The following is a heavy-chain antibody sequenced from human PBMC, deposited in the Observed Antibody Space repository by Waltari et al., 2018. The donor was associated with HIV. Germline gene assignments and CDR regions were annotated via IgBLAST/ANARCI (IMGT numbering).Heavy chain of an antibody. J-gene: IGHJ6*02. V-gene: IGHV1-2*02. Sequence: QVQLVQSGAEVKKPGASVKVSCKASGYTFTGYYMHWVRQAPGQGLEWMGWINPNSGGKNDAQKFQGRDTMTRDTSISTAYMERSRLRSDDTAVYYCARAVALLSYYYYGMDVWGQGTTVTVSS. D-gene: IGHD1-26*01. CDR2: INPNSGGK. CDR1: GYTFTGYY. CDR3: ARAVALLSYYYYGMDV.